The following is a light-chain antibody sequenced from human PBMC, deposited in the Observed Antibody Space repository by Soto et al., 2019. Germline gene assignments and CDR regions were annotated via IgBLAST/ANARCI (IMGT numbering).Light chain of an antibody. V-gene: IGKV1-5*01. CDR2: DAS. Sequence: DIQMTQSPSTLSASVGDRVTITCRASQSISSWLAWYQQKPGKAPKLLIYDASSLESGVPSRFSGSGSGTEFTLTISSLQPDDFATYYCQQYNSYLWTCGQGTKLEIK. CDR1: QSISSW. CDR3: QQYNSYLWT. J-gene: IGKJ2*02.